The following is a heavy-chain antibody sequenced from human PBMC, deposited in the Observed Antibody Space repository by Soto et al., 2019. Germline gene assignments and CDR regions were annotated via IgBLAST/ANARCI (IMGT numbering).Heavy chain of an antibody. J-gene: IGHJ4*02. Sequence: EVQVLESGGGLVQPGGCLRLSCAASGFTFSSCAMSWVRQAPGKGLEWVAGIGDSGDDTHYADFVKGRFTISRDNSNSTLYRQMNSLRTDDTALYYCAKESYNRRTDFDCWCQGTLVTVSS. V-gene: IGHV3-23*01. CDR3: AKESYNRRTDFDC. CDR2: IGDSGDDT. CDR1: GFTFSSCA. D-gene: IGHD3-10*01.